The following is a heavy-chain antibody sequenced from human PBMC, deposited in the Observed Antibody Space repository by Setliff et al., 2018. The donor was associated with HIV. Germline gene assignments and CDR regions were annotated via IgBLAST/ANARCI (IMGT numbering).Heavy chain of an antibody. J-gene: IGHJ6*03. V-gene: IGHV1-69*13. Sequence: ASVKVSCKASGGDFRNYAISWVRQAPGQGLEWVGGILPLLNSPNFAQRFEGRVTLTADETTRTVYMDFTSLRPDDTAVYYCARETYYYDNPQYYYYYMDVWGKGTTVTVSS. CDR2: ILPLLNSP. CDR3: ARETYYYDNPQYYYYYMDV. CDR1: GGDFRNYA. D-gene: IGHD3-22*01.